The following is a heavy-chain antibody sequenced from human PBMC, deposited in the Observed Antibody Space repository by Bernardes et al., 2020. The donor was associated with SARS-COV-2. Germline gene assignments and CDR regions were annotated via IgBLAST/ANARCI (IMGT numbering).Heavy chain of an antibody. J-gene: IGHJ6*02. CDR1: GFTFSNYH. D-gene: IGHD1-26*01. CDR2: ISYDGSKS. CDR3: AKDWASGSFQGMDV. V-gene: IGHV3-30*18. Sequence: GGSLRLSCAASGFTFSNYHMHWVRRAPGTGLEWVAVISYDGSKSHYADSVKGRFTISRDNSKNTLYLEMNSPRGEDTAVYHCAKDWASGSFQGMDVWGQGTTVTVSS.